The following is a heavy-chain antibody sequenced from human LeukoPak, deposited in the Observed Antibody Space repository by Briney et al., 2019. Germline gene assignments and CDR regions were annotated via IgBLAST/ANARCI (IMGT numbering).Heavy chain of an antibody. D-gene: IGHD6-13*01. Sequence: PSETLSLTCAVSGYSISSGYYWGWIRQPPGKGLEWIGSIYHSGSTYYNPSLKSRVTISVDTSKNQFSLKLSSVTAADTAVYYCASESSSSGFDYWGQGTLVTVSS. J-gene: IGHJ4*02. V-gene: IGHV4-38-2*01. CDR3: ASESSSSGFDY. CDR1: GYSISSGYY. CDR2: IYHSGST.